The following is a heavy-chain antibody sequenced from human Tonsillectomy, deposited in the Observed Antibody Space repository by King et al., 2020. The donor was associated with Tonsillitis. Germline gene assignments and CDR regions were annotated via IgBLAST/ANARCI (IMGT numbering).Heavy chain of an antibody. CDR1: GFSFSSYA. CDR3: ARDVLGGFDY. V-gene: IGHV3-21*01. Sequence: EVQLVESGGGLVKPGGSLRLSCTASGFSFSSYAMNWFRQSPGKGLEWVSSISSTSKYIFYADSVKGRFTISRDNAKNSLFLQMSGLGAGDTAVHYCARDVLGGFDYWGQGTLVPVSS. J-gene: IGHJ4*02. D-gene: IGHD3-16*01. CDR2: ISSTSKYI.